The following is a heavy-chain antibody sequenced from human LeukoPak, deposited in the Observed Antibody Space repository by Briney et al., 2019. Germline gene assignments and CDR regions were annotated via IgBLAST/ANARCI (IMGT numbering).Heavy chain of an antibody. CDR2: INPNSGGT. V-gene: IGHV1-2*02. J-gene: IGHJ5*02. CDR1: GYTFTGYY. CDR3: ARAGITMVRGVITPPLNWFDP. Sequence: ASVKVSCKASGYTFTGYYMHWVRQAPGQGLEGMGWINPNSGGTNYAQKFQGRVTMTRDTSISTAYMELSRLRSDDTAVYYCARAGITMVRGVITPPLNWFDPWGQGTLVTVSS. D-gene: IGHD3-10*01.